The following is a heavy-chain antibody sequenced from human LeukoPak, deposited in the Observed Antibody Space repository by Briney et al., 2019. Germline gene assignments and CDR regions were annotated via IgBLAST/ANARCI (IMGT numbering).Heavy chain of an antibody. CDR2: ISAYNGNT. D-gene: IGHD6-6*01. J-gene: IGHJ4*02. V-gene: IGHV1-18*01. CDR1: GYTFTSYG. CDR3: ARWSSSTYYFDY. Sequence: ASVKVSCKASGYTFTSYGISWVRQAPGQGLEGMGWISAYNGNTNYAQKLQGRVTMTTDTSTSTAYMELRSLRSDDTAVYYCARWSSSTYYFDYWGQGTLVTVSS.